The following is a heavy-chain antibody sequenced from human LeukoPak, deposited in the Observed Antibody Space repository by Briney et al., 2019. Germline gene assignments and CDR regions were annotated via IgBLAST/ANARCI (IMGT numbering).Heavy chain of an antibody. CDR2: ISAYNGNT. V-gene: IGHV1-18*01. CDR1: GYTFTSYG. Sequence: ASVKVSCKASGYTFTSYGISWVRRAPGQGLEWMGWISAYNGNTNYAQKLQGRVTMTTDTSTSTAYMELRSLRSDDTAVYYCARPIVVVPAALGFDYWGQGTLVTVSS. J-gene: IGHJ4*02. D-gene: IGHD2-2*01. CDR3: ARPIVVVPAALGFDY.